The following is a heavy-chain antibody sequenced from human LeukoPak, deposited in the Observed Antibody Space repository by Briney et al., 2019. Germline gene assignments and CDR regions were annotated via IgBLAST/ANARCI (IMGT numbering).Heavy chain of an antibody. J-gene: IGHJ6*03. CDR3: ARVMRGGVNWYYYYMDV. D-gene: IGHD3-16*01. CDR1: GYSISSGYY. CDR2: IYYSGST. V-gene: IGHV4-61*01. Sequence: SETLSLTCTVSGYSISSGYYWGWIRQPPGKGLEWIGYIYYSGSTNYNPSLKSRVTISVETSKNQFSLKLSSVTAADTAVYYCARVMRGGVNWYYYYMDVWGKGTTVTISS.